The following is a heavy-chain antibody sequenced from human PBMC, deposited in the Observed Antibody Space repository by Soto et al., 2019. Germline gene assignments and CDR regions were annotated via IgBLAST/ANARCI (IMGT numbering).Heavy chain of an antibody. Sequence: PSETLSLTCTVSGGSISSSSYCWGWIRQPPGKGLEWIGSIYYSGSTYYNPSLKSRVTISVDTSKNQFSLKLSSVTAADTAVYYCARHAADCSGGSCYLNWFDPWGQGTLVTVSS. J-gene: IGHJ5*02. CDR2: IYYSGST. D-gene: IGHD2-15*01. CDR3: ARHAADCSGGSCYLNWFDP. V-gene: IGHV4-39*01. CDR1: GGSISSSSYC.